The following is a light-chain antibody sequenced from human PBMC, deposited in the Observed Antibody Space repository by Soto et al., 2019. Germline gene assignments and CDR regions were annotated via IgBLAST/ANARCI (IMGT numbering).Light chain of an antibody. V-gene: IGLV1-40*01. CDR3: QSYDSSLSGV. Sequence: QSVLTQPPSVSGAPGQRVTISCTGSSSNIGAGYDVHWYQQLPGTAPKPLIYGNSNRPSGVPDRFSGSKSGTSASLAITGLQAEDEADYYCQSYDSSLSGVFGTGTKLTVL. CDR1: SSNIGAGYD. J-gene: IGLJ1*01. CDR2: GNS.